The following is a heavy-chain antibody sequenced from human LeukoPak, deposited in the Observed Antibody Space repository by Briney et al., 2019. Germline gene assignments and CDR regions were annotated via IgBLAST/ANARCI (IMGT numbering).Heavy chain of an antibody. V-gene: IGHV4-59*01. CDR3: ARASVTYYYYYYMDV. D-gene: IGHD4-11*01. J-gene: IGHJ6*03. CDR2: IHYSGST. Sequence: SETLFLTCTVSGGSITNYYWTWIRQPPGEGLEWIGYIHYSGSTNYNPSLKSRVTISVDTSKNQFSLKLSSVTAADTAVYYCARASVTYYYYYYMDVWGKGTTVTVSS. CDR1: GGSITNYY.